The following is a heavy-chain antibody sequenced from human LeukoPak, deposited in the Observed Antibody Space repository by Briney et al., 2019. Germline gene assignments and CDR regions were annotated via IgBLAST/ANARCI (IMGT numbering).Heavy chain of an antibody. V-gene: IGHV3-23*01. CDR3: ANYPNQVVFFS. J-gene: IGHJ5*02. Sequence: GGSLRLSCAASGFTFSSYGMSWVRQAPGKGLEWVSTISNSGGSTYYADSVKGRFTISRDNLENMVYLQMNSLRAEDTAIYYCANYPNQVVFFSWGQGTLVTVSS. CDR2: ISNSGGST. CDR1: GFTFSSYG. D-gene: IGHD2-2*01.